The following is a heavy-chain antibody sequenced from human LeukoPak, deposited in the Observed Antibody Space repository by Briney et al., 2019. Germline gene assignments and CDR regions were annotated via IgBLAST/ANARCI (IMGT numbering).Heavy chain of an antibody. J-gene: IGHJ4*02. CDR2: ISGSGGST. CDR3: AKSGYCSGGDCFAWVDY. D-gene: IGHD2-15*01. Sequence: GGSLRLSCAASGFTFSSFAMSWVRQAPGKGPEWVSVISGSGGSTYYADPMKGRLTISRDNFKDTLYLQMSSLRAEDTAVYYCAKSGYCSGGDCFAWVDYWGQGTLVTVSS. V-gene: IGHV3-23*01. CDR1: GFTFSSFA.